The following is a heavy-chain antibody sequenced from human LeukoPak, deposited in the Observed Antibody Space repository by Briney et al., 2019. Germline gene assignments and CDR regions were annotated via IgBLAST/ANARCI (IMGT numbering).Heavy chain of an antibody. J-gene: IGHJ6*02. CDR3: ALGGGWGTVLRYFDWSQFYYGMDV. CDR1: GGSISSSSYY. V-gene: IGHV4-39*07. Sequence: SETLSLTCTVSGGSISSSSYYWGWIRQPPGKGLEWIGSIYYSGSTYYNPSLKSRVTISVDTSKNQFSLKLSSVTAADTAVYYCALGGGWGTVLRYFDWSQFYYGMDVWGQGTTVTVSS. CDR2: IYYSGST. D-gene: IGHD3-9*01.